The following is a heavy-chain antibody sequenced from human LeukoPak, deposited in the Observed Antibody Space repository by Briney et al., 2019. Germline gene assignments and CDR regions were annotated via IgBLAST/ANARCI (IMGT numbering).Heavy chain of an antibody. CDR1: GFTVSSNY. V-gene: IGHV3-53*01. Sequence: GGSLRLSCAASGFTVSSNYMTWVRQAPGKGLEWVSVIYSGGYTYYADSVKGRFTISRDNSKNTLYLQMNSLRAEDTAVYYCAELGDGYNSGYFDYWGQGTLVTVSS. D-gene: IGHD5-24*01. J-gene: IGHJ4*02. CDR3: AELGDGYNSGYFDY. CDR2: IYSGGYT.